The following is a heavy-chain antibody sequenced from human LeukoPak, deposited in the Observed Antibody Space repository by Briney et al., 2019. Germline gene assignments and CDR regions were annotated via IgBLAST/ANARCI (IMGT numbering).Heavy chain of an antibody. CDR1: GGSSSGYY. J-gene: IGHJ5*02. CDR2: INHSGST. D-gene: IGHD5-24*01. V-gene: IGHV4-34*01. CDR3: AAGRDGYNFA. Sequence: PSETLSLTCAVYGGSSSGYYWSWIRQPPGKGLEWIGEINHSGSTNYNPSLKSRVTISVDTSKNQFSLKLSSVTAADTAVYYCAAGRDGYNFAWGQGTLVTVSS.